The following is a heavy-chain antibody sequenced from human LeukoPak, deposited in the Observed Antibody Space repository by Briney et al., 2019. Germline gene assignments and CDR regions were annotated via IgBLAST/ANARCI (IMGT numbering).Heavy chain of an antibody. Sequence: GGSLRLSCAASGFIVISEYMNWVRQAPGKGLEWVSLVYGDVDTYYADSVKGRFIISRDNSKDILHLQMNSLRAEDTAIYYCARGVTVRGGPFDIWGQGTMVTVSS. CDR2: VYGDVDT. J-gene: IGHJ3*02. CDR1: GFIVISEY. CDR3: ARGVTVRGGPFDI. D-gene: IGHD2-21*02. V-gene: IGHV3-53*01.